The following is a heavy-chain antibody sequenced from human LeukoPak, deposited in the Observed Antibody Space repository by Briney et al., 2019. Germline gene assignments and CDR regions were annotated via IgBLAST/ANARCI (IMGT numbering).Heavy chain of an antibody. Sequence: GGSLRLSCAASGFTFSTYWMSWVRQAPGKGLEWVANIKQDGSEKYYLDSVKGRFTISRDNARNSLYLQMNSLRAEDTAVYFCTREAAAGIDYWGQGTLVTVSS. CDR2: IKQDGSEK. V-gene: IGHV3-7*01. CDR3: TREAAAGIDY. J-gene: IGHJ4*02. D-gene: IGHD6-13*01. CDR1: GFTFSTYW.